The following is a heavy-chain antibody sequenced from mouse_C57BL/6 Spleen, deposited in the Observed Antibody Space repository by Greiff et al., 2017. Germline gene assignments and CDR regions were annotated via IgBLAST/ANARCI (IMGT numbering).Heavy chain of an antibody. J-gene: IGHJ2*01. V-gene: IGHV5-17*01. CDR3: AKGVYGSSLFDY. CDR1: GFTFSDYG. D-gene: IGHD1-1*01. CDR2: ISSGSSTI. Sequence: EVMLVESGGGLVKPGGSLKLSCAASGFTFSDYGMHWVRQAPEKGLEWVAYISSGSSTIYYADTVKGRFTISRDNAKNTLFLQMTSLRSEDTAMYYCAKGVYGSSLFDYWGQGTTLTVSS.